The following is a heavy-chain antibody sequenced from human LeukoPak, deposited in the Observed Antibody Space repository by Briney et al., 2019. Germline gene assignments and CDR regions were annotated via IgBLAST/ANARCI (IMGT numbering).Heavy chain of an antibody. Sequence: EAGGSLRLSCAASGFTFSSYSMNWVRQAPGKGLEWVSYISSSSSTIYYADSVKGRFTISRDNAKNSLYLQMNSLRAEDTAVYYCARDGRNYDFWSGYYYAFDIWGQGTMVTVSS. CDR1: GFTFSSYS. V-gene: IGHV3-48*04. CDR3: ARDGRNYDFWSGYYYAFDI. D-gene: IGHD3-3*01. J-gene: IGHJ3*02. CDR2: ISSSSSTI.